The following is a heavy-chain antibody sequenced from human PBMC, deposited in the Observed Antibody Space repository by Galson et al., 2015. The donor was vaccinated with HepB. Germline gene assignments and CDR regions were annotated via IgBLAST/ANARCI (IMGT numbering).Heavy chain of an antibody. V-gene: IGHV3-21*01. CDR3: ARVSACPLSSSTSCETFDY. Sequence: SLRLSCAASGFTFSSYSMNWVRQAPGKGLEWVSSISSSSSYIYYADSVKGRFTISRDNAKNSLYLQMNSLRAEDTAVYYCARVSACPLSSSTSCETFDYWGQGTLVTVSS. CDR1: GFTFSSYS. D-gene: IGHD2-2*01. J-gene: IGHJ4*02. CDR2: ISSSSSYI.